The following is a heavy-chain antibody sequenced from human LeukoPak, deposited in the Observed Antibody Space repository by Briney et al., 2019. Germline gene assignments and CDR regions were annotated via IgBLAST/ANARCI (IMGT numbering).Heavy chain of an antibody. J-gene: IGHJ6*02. CDR3: ARGPTIPIAAAGTGYYYGMDV. D-gene: IGHD6-13*01. Sequence: PGGSLRLSCAASGFTFSSYSMNCVRQAPGKALEWVSSISSSSSYIYYADSVKGRFTTSRDNAKNSLYLQMNSLRAEDTAVYYCARGPTIPIAAAGTGYYYGMDVWGQGATVTVCS. V-gene: IGHV3-21*01. CDR2: ISSSSSYI. CDR1: GFTFSSYS.